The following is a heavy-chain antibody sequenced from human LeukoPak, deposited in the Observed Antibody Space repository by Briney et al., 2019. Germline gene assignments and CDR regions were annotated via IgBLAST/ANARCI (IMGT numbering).Heavy chain of an antibody. CDR2: ISYDGSNK. CDR1: GFTFSSYA. D-gene: IGHD2-2*01. CDR3: ARPLYIVVVPAAPTDY. Sequence: PGGSLRLSCAASGFTFSSYAMHWVRQAPGKGLEWVAVISYDGSNKYYADSVKGRFTISRDNSKNTLYLQMNSLRAEDTAVYYCARPLYIVVVPAAPTDYWGQGTLVTVSS. J-gene: IGHJ4*02. V-gene: IGHV3-30*04.